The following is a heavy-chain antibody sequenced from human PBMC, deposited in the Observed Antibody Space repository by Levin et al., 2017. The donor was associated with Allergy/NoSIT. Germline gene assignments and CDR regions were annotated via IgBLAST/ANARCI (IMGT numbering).Heavy chain of an antibody. Sequence: GGSLRLSCAASGFSFRSFGMHWARQAPGKGLEWLAVISYDGSDTYYADSVKGRFTISRDNAKNMLYLQMNSLRGEDAAVYYCAKDVVFGTSSWSLDFWGQGILVTVSS. CDR2: ISYDGSDT. CDR3: AKDVVFGTSSWSLDF. V-gene: IGHV3-30*18. CDR1: GFSFRSFG. J-gene: IGHJ4*02. D-gene: IGHD6-13*01.